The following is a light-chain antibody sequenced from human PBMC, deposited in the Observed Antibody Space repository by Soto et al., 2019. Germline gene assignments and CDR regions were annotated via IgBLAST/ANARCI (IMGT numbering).Light chain of an antibody. CDR2: NTS. CDR1: QSFSGS. J-gene: IGKJ3*01. Sequence: EIVLIQSPATLSLSPGERATLSCRASQSFSGSLAWYQQKPGQSPRLLIYNTSNRATNIPARFSGSGSRTDFTLTISSLEPEDFAVYYCQQRGNWPLTFGPGTRVDLK. CDR3: QQRGNWPLT. V-gene: IGKV3-11*01.